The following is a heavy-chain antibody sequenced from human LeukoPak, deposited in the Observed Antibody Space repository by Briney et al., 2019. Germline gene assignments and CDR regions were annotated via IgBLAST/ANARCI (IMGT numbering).Heavy chain of an antibody. D-gene: IGHD7-27*01. CDR1: GFTFSIYA. J-gene: IGHJ3*01. CDR2: TGGGGNT. Sequence: GGSLRLSCSASGFTFSIYAMSWVRQAPGKGLDWVSSTGGGGNTYYADSVKGRFTISRDNSKNTLYLQLNGLRAEDTALYYCAKHELTGDTLDLWGQGTMVTVSS. CDR3: AKHELTGDTLDL. V-gene: IGHV3-23*01.